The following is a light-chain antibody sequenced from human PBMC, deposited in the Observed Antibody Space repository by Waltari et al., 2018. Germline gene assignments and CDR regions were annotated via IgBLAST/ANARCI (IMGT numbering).Light chain of an antibody. Sequence: QSALTQPASVSGSPGQSITISCTGTSSDVGGYKYVSCHQQHPGKAPKLIIYDVSNRPSGVSNRFSGSKSGNTASLTISGLQAEDEAEYFCSSYTSARTWVFGGGTKLTVL. CDR3: SSYTSARTWV. J-gene: IGLJ3*02. CDR2: DVS. V-gene: IGLV2-14*03. CDR1: SSDVGGYKY.